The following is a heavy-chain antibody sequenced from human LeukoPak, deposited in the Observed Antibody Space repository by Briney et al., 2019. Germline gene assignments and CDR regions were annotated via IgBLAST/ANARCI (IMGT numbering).Heavy chain of an antibody. D-gene: IGHD2-2*01. J-gene: IGHJ4*02. CDR3: ARGRRYCSSTSCRAYYFDY. V-gene: IGHV1-69*13. Sequence: ASVKVSCKASGGTFSSYAISWVRQAPGQGLEWMGGIIPIFGTANYAQKFQGRVTITADESTSTAYMELSSLRSEDTAVYYCARGRRYCSSTSCRAYYFDYWGQGTLVTVSS. CDR1: GGTFSSYA. CDR2: IIPIFGTA.